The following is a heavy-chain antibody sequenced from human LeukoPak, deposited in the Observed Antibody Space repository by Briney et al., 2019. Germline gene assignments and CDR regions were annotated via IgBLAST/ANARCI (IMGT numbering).Heavy chain of an antibody. D-gene: IGHD6-6*01. CDR3: AKDAYSSSSYYYYYYMDV. CDR1: GFTFSSYW. J-gene: IGHJ6*03. Sequence: PGGSLRLSCAASGFTFSSYWMHWVRQAPGKGLVWVSRINSDGSSTNYADSVKGRFTISRDNSKNTLYLQMNSLRAEDTAVYYCAKDAYSSSSYYYYYYMDVWGKGTTVTVSS. V-gene: IGHV3-74*01. CDR2: INSDGSST.